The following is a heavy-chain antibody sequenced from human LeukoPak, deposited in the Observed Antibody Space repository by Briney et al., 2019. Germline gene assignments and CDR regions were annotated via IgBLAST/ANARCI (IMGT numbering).Heavy chain of an antibody. CDR3: AKEEVLWFGSPPG. D-gene: IGHD3-10*01. V-gene: IGHV3-23*01. CDR1: GFTFSTYP. Sequence: GGSLRLSCAASGFTFSTYPMSWVRQAPGKGLEWVSAISGSGGSTYYADSVKGRFTISRDNSKNTLYLQMNSLRAGDTAVYYCAKEEVLWFGSPPGWGQGTLVTVSS. J-gene: IGHJ4*02. CDR2: ISGSGGST.